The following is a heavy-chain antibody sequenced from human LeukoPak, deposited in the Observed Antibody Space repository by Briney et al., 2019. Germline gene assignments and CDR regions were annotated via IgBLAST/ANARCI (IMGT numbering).Heavy chain of an antibody. CDR2: IRYDGSNK. V-gene: IGHV3-30*02. CDR1: GFTFSSYG. D-gene: IGHD4-17*01. J-gene: IGHJ4*02. Sequence: GGSLRLSCAASGFTFSSYGMHWVRQAPGKGLEWVAFIRYDGSNKYYADSVKGRFTISRDNAKNSLYLQMNSLRAEDTAVYYCAKDLTTVTTGDYWGQGTLVTVSS. CDR3: AKDLTTVTTGDY.